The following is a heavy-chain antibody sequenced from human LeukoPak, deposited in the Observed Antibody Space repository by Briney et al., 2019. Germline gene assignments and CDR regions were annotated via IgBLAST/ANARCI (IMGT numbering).Heavy chain of an antibody. Sequence: PSETLSLTCAVYGGSFSGYYWSWIRQPPGKGLEWIGEINHSGSTNYNPSLKSRVTISVGTSKNQFSLKLSSVTAADTAVYYCARGPRWNYDWFDPWGQGTLVTVSS. CDR2: INHSGST. V-gene: IGHV4-34*01. CDR1: GGSFSGYY. D-gene: IGHD1-7*01. J-gene: IGHJ5*02. CDR3: ARGPRWNYDWFDP.